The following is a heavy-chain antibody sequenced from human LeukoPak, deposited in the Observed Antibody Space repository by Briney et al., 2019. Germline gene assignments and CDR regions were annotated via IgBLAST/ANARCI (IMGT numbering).Heavy chain of an antibody. Sequence: SGPTLVKPTQTLTLTCTFSGFSRSTSGVGVGWIRQPPGKALEWLELFYWDDDKRYSPSLKSRLTITKDTSKNQVVLTMTDMDPVDTATYYCARIIVPQYYFDYWGQGTLVTVSS. CDR3: ARIIVPQYYFDY. CDR2: FYWDDDK. J-gene: IGHJ4*02. V-gene: IGHV2-5*02. D-gene: IGHD2/OR15-2a*01. CDR1: GFSRSTSGVG.